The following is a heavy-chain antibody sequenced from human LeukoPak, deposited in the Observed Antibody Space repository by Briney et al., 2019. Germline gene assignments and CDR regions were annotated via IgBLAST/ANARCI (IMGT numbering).Heavy chain of an antibody. V-gene: IGHV3-23*01. J-gene: IGHJ4*02. CDR1: GLTFNNYA. CDR3: AKFFGGYYSPLDY. D-gene: IGHD3-22*01. CDR2: ITGSGRTT. Sequence: GGSLRLSCAASGLTFNNYAMSWVRQAPGKGLEWVSGITGSGRTTYYADSVKGRFTISRDNSKNTLYLQMNSLRAEDTAVYYCAKFFGGYYSPLDYWGQGTLVTVSS.